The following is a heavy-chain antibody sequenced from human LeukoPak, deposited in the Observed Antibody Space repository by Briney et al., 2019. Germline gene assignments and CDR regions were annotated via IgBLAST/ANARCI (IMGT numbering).Heavy chain of an antibody. V-gene: IGHV1-18*01. CDR2: ISAYNGNT. Sequence: GASVKVSCKASGYTFTSYGISWVRQAPGQGREWMGWISAYNGNTNYAQNLQSRVTMTTDTSTSTAYMELRSLRSDDTAVYYCARDRSGYSYVRYWGQGTLVTVSS. J-gene: IGHJ4*02. CDR3: ARDRSGYSYVRY. CDR1: GYTFTSYG. D-gene: IGHD5-18*01.